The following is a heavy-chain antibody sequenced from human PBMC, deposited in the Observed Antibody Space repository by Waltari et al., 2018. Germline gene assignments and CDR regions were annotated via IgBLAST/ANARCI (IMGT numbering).Heavy chain of an antibody. Sequence: QVHLQQWGAGALQPLDTLSLTCAVFGGPLRGYHWAWIRQPPGKGLEWIGEINHAPNRNYNPTLKSRVTMSVDTSKNQFSLKLSSVTAADTGIYYCARLEDCTGPGGNCYSGDVFALDVWGQGTMVTVSS. J-gene: IGHJ6*02. CDR3: ARLEDCTGPGGNCYSGDVFALDV. D-gene: IGHD2-8*02. CDR2: INHAPNR. V-gene: IGHV4-34*01. CDR1: GGPLRGYH.